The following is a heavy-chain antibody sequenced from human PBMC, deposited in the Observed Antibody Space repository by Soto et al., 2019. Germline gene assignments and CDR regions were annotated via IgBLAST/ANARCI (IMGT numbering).Heavy chain of an antibody. CDR3: ARESIVVVVAATLDYYYYGMDV. CDR2: ISAYNGNT. Sequence: ASVKVSCKASGYTFTSYGISWVRQAPGQGLEWMGWISAYNGNTIYAQKLQGRVTMTTDTSTSTAYMELRSLRSDDTAVYYCARESIVVVVAATLDYYYYGMDVWGQGTTVTVSS. J-gene: IGHJ6*02. V-gene: IGHV1-18*01. D-gene: IGHD2-15*01. CDR1: GYTFTSYG.